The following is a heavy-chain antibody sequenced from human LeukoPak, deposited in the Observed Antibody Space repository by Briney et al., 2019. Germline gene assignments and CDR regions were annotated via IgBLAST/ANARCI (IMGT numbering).Heavy chain of an antibody. D-gene: IGHD3-9*01. CDR3: ARDYTLTGYYYYYYMDV. CDR2: INPNSGGT. V-gene: IGHV1-2*02. Sequence: ASVTVSCTASGYTFTGYYMHWVRQAPGQGLEWMGWINPNSGGTSYPQKFQGRVTMTRDTSISTAYMELSRLRSDDTAVYYCARDYTLTGYYYYYYMDVWGKGTTVTISS. CDR1: GYTFTGYY. J-gene: IGHJ6*03.